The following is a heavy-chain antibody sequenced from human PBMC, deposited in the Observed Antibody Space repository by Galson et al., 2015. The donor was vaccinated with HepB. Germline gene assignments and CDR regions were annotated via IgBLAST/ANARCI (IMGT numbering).Heavy chain of an antibody. CDR3: ARVQSGAVSSGMDV. Sequence: SLRLSCAASGFTFDDYGMSWVRQAPGKGLEWVSGINWNGGSTGYGDSVKGRLTISRDNAKNSLYLQMNSLRAEDTALYYCARVQSGAVSSGMDVWGRGTTVTVSS. CDR1: GFTFDDYG. V-gene: IGHV3-20*04. CDR2: INWNGGST. D-gene: IGHD3-10*01. J-gene: IGHJ6*02.